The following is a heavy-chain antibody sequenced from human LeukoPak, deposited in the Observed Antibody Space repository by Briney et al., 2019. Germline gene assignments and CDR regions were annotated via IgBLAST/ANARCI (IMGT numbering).Heavy chain of an antibody. CDR2: ILEDGSIQ. CDR3: ARVQGGGFRTADY. J-gene: IGHJ4*02. Sequence: GRSLRLSCAASGFTFSNYMMHWVRQAPGKGLDWVAVILEDGSIQYYADSVKGRFTISRDNYKNTMFLQMNSLRGEDTAMYYCARVQGGGFRTADYWGQGTLVTVSS. V-gene: IGHV3-30*04. D-gene: IGHD1-14*01. CDR1: GFTFSNYM.